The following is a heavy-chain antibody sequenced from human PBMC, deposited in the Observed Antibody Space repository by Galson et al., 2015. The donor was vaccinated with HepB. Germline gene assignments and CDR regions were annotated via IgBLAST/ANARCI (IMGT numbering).Heavy chain of an antibody. CDR3: ARAKDSDTGGYYRSYWYFDL. CDR2: ISTSNGNR. J-gene: IGHJ2*01. V-gene: IGHV1-18*04. Sequence: SVKVSCKASGYTFSSYGISWVRQAPGKGLEWMGWISTSNGNRNFAQRLQDRVTMTTDMFTSTAYMELRSLRSDDTAVYYCARAKDSDTGGYYRSYWYFDLWGRGTLVSVSS. D-gene: IGHD1-26*01. CDR1: GYTFSSYG.